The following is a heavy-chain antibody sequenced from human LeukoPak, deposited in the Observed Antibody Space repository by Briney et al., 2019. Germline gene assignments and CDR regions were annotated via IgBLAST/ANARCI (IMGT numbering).Heavy chain of an antibody. CDR1: GYTFTSYG. CDR3: ARDGGFLNYYGSGSYGI. V-gene: IGHV1-2*02. CDR2: INPNSGGT. J-gene: IGHJ3*02. Sequence: ASVKVSCKASGYTFTSYGISWVRQAPGQGLEWMGWINPNSGGTNFAQKFQGRVTMTRDTSISTAYMELSRLRSDDTAVYYCARDGGFLNYYGSGSYGIWGQGTMVTVSS. D-gene: IGHD3-10*01.